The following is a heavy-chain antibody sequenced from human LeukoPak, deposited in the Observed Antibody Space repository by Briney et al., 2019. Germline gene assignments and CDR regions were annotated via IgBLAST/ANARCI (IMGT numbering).Heavy chain of an antibody. D-gene: IGHD2-15*01. Sequence: SVKVSCKASGGTFSSYAISWVRQAPGQGLEWRGGIIPIFGTANYAQKFQGRVTITTDESTSTAYMELSSLRSEDTAVYYCASGCSGGSCYGVDWFDPWGQGTLVTVSS. CDR2: IIPIFGTA. CDR3: ASGCSGGSCYGVDWFDP. J-gene: IGHJ5*02. CDR1: GGTFSSYA. V-gene: IGHV1-69*05.